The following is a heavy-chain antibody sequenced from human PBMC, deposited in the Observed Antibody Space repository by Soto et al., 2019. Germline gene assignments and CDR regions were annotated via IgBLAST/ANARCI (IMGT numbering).Heavy chain of an antibody. V-gene: IGHV1-69*12. CDR2: IIPIFGTA. Sequence: QVQLVQSGAEVKKPGSSVKVSCKASGGTFSSYAISWVRQAPGQGLEWMGGIIPIFGTANYAQKFQGRVTDTADDSTMTAHRELSSRRSEDAAVYYCARELDSSSGRLPAFDIWDQGTMVTVSS. D-gene: IGHD6-19*01. CDR1: GGTFSSYA. J-gene: IGHJ3*02. CDR3: ARELDSSSGRLPAFDI.